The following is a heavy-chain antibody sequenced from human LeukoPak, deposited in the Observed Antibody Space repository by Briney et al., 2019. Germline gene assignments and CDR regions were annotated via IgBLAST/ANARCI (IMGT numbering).Heavy chain of an antibody. V-gene: IGHV1-69*05. CDR1: GSTFSIYA. D-gene: IGHD3-22*01. Sequence: SVTVSCTASGSTFSIYAISWVRQARGQGLEWMGGIIPIFGTANYAQKFQGRGTTTTDESTSTAYMELSSVRSEDTAVYYCARDRTEVPYYYDSSVDAFDIWCQGTMVTVSS. J-gene: IGHJ3*02. CDR3: ARDRTEVPYYYDSSVDAFDI. CDR2: IIPIFGTA.